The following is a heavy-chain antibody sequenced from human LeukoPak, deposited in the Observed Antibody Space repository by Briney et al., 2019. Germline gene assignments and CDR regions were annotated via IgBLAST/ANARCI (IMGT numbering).Heavy chain of an antibody. Sequence: GGSLRLSCAASGFTFNAYWMSWVRQAPGKGLEWVANIKQDGTEKYYVDSVKGRFTNSRDNAKRSLYLQMNSLRAEDTAVYYCARVDDDILTGYPTDFDYWGQGTLVAVSS. V-gene: IGHV3-7*01. CDR2: IKQDGTEK. J-gene: IGHJ4*02. CDR1: GFTFNAYW. CDR3: ARVDDDILTGYPTDFDY. D-gene: IGHD3-9*01.